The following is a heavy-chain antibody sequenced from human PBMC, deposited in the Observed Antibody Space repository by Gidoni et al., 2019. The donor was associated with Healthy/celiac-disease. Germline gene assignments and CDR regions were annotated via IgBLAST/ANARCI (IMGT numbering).Heavy chain of an antibody. CDR1: GGSFSGYS. CDR3: ARALYDYIWGSYRYYYFDY. Sequence: QVQLQQWGAGLLKTSETLSLTCAVYGGSFSGYSWSWIRQPPGKGLEWIGEINHSGSTNYNPSLKSRVTISVDTSKNQFSLKLSSVTAADTAVYYCARALYDYIWGSYRYYYFDYWGQGTLVTVSS. J-gene: IGHJ4*02. V-gene: IGHV4-34*01. CDR2: INHSGST. D-gene: IGHD3-16*02.